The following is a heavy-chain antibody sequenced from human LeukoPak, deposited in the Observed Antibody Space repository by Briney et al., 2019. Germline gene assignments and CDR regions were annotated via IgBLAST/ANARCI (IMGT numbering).Heavy chain of an antibody. D-gene: IGHD1-26*01. Sequence: GGSLRLSCAASGFTFSSYSMNWVRQAPGKGLEWVSSISSSSSYIYCADSAKGRFTISRDNAKNSLYLQMNSLRAEDTAVYYCAREELGFDYWGQGTLVTVSS. CDR1: GFTFSSYS. J-gene: IGHJ4*02. CDR2: ISSSSSYI. V-gene: IGHV3-21*01. CDR3: AREELGFDY.